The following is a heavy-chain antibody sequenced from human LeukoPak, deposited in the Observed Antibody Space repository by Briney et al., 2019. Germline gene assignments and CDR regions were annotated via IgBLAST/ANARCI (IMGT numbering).Heavy chain of an antibody. Sequence: SETLSLTCTVSGGSISSSSYYWGWIRQPPGKGLEWIGSIYYSGSTYYNPSLKSRVTISVDTSKNQFSLKLSSVTAADMAVYYCASAPGIAAAAWGWFDPWGQGTLVTVSS. D-gene: IGHD6-13*01. V-gene: IGHV4-39*01. CDR1: GGSISSSSYY. CDR2: IYYSGST. CDR3: ASAPGIAAAAWGWFDP. J-gene: IGHJ5*02.